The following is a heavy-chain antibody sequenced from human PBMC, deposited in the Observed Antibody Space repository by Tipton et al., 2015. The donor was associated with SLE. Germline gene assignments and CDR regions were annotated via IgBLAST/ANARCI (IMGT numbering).Heavy chain of an antibody. J-gene: IGHJ4*02. D-gene: IGHD3-22*01. CDR3: ARLSDYDSGGYYPWYFDY. CDR1: GGSISSYY. CDR2: IYYSGST. V-gene: IGHV4-59*01. Sequence: TLSLTCTVSGGSISSYYWSWIRQPPGKGLEWIGYIYYSGSTNYNPSLKSRVTISVDTSKNQFSLKLSSVTAADTAVYYCARLSDYDSGGYYPWYFDYWGQGTLVTVSS.